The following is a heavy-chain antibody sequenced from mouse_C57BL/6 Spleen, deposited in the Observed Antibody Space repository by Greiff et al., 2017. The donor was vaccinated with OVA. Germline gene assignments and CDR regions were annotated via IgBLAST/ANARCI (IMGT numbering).Heavy chain of an antibody. V-gene: IGHV1-82*01. Sequence: SGPELVKPGASVKISCKASGYAFSSSWMNWVKQRPGKGLEWIGRIYPGDGDTNYNGKFKGKATLTADKSSSTAYMQLSSLTSEDSAVYFCAREEDAMDYWGQGTSVTVSS. CDR3: AREEDAMDY. CDR1: GYAFSSSW. J-gene: IGHJ4*01. CDR2: IYPGDGDT.